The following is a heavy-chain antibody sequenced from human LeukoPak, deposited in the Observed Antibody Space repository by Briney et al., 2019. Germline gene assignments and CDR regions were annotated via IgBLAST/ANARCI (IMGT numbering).Heavy chain of an antibody. CDR3: ARVGRDGYNYAWFDP. J-gene: IGHJ5*02. V-gene: IGHV4-39*07. CDR1: GGSISSSSYY. CDR2: IYYSGST. Sequence: PSETLSLTCTVSGGSISSSSYYWGWIRQPPGKGLEWIGSIYYSGSTYYNPSLKSRVTISVDTSKSQFSLKLSSVTAADTAVYYCARVGRDGYNYAWFDPWGQGTLVTVSS. D-gene: IGHD5-24*01.